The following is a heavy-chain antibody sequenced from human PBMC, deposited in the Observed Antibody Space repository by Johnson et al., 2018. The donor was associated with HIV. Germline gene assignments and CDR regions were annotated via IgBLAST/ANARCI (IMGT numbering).Heavy chain of an antibody. D-gene: IGHD3-22*01. CDR3: AKDPSVYVTMIVVSRGAFDI. Sequence: VQLVESGGGLIQPGGSLRLSCAASGFTVSRNYMTWVRQAPGKGLEWVSVIYSGGSTYYADSVKGRFTISRDNSKNTVYLQMNGLRAEDTAGYFCAKDPSVYVTMIVVSRGAFDIWGQGTMVSVSS. J-gene: IGHJ3*02. CDR1: GFTVSRNY. CDR2: IYSGGST. V-gene: IGHV3-66*03.